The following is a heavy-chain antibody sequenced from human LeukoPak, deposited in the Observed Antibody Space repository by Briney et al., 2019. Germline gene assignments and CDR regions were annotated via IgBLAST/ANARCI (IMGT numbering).Heavy chain of an antibody. V-gene: IGHV1-69*04. Sequence: ASVKVSCKASGGTFSSYAISWVRQAPGQGLEWMGRIIPILGIANYAQKFQGRVTITADKSTSTAYMELSSLRSEDTAVYYCARTGGYDPRVYGMDVWGQGTTVTVSS. D-gene: IGHD5-12*01. J-gene: IGHJ6*02. CDR2: IIPILGIA. CDR3: ARTGGYDPRVYGMDV. CDR1: GGTFSSYA.